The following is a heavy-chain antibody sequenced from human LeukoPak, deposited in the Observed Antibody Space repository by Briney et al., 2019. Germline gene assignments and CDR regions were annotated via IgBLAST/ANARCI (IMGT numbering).Heavy chain of an antibody. Sequence: ASVKVSCKASGYTFTSYGISLVRQAPGQGLEWMGWISAYNGNTNYAQKFQGRVTMTRDTSTSTVYMELSSLRSEDTAVYYCARDGAISIDYWGQGTLVTVSS. V-gene: IGHV1-18*01. D-gene: IGHD2/OR15-2a*01. J-gene: IGHJ4*02. CDR2: ISAYNGNT. CDR3: ARDGAISIDY. CDR1: GYTFTSYG.